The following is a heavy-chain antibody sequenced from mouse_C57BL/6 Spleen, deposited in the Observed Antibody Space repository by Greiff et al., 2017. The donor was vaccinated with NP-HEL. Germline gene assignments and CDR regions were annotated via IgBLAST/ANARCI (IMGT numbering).Heavy chain of an antibody. J-gene: IGHJ3*01. V-gene: IGHV5-6*01. CDR2: ISSGGSYT. CDR1: GFTFSSYG. Sequence: EVQVVESGGDLVKPGGSLKLSCAASGFTFSSYGMSWVRQTPDKRLEWVATISSGGSYTYYPDSVKGRFTISRDNAKNTLYLQMSSLKSEDTAMYYCAREYSNYLAYWGQGTLVTVSA. D-gene: IGHD2-5*01. CDR3: AREYSNYLAY.